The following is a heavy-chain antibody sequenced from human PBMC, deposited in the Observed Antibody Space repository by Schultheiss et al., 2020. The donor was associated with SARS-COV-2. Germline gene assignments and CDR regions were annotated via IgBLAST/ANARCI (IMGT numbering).Heavy chain of an antibody. D-gene: IGHD1-14*01. J-gene: IGHJ6*03. CDR2: IDPIDSYT. CDR1: GYSFTSYW. Sequence: GGSLRLSCKGSGYSFTSYWIGWVRQMPGKGLEWMGMIDPIDSYTNYSPSFQGHVTISADKSIRTVYLQWSSLEASETAMYYCARHMTTHYYYYYMGVWGKGTTVTVSS. V-gene: IGHV5-10-1*01. CDR3: ARHMTTHYYYYYMGV.